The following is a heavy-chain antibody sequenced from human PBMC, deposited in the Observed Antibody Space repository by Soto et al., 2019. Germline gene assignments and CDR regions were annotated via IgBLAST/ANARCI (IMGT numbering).Heavy chain of an antibody. Sequence: SETLSLTCAVYGGPFSGYYWSWIRQPPGKGLEWIGEINHSGSTNYNPSLKSRVTISVDTSKNQFSLKLSSVTAADTAVYYCARGSVYYYDSSGYYYFDYWGQGTLVTVSS. CDR2: INHSGST. J-gene: IGHJ4*02. D-gene: IGHD3-22*01. V-gene: IGHV4-34*01. CDR1: GGPFSGYY. CDR3: ARGSVYYYDSSGYYYFDY.